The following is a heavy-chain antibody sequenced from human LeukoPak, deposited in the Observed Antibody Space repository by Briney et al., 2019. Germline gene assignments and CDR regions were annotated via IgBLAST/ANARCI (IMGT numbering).Heavy chain of an antibody. J-gene: IGHJ4*02. V-gene: IGHV1-8*01. CDR1: GYTFTSYD. D-gene: IGHD5-12*01. CDR3: ARGRDSGYDGVGY. Sequence: ASVKVSCKASGYTFTSYDINWVRQATGQGLEWMGWMNPNSGNTGYAQKFQGRVSMPRNTSISTAYMELSSVRSEDTAVYYCARGRDSGYDGVGYWGQGTLVTVSS. CDR2: MNPNSGNT.